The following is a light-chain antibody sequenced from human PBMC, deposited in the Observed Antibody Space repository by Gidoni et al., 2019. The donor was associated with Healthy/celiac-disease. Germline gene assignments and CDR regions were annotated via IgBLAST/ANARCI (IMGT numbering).Light chain of an antibody. CDR2: AAS. CDR1: QSISSY. CDR3: RQSDSTPLT. Sequence: DVQMTQSPSSLSASGGDRVTITCRASQSISSYLNWYQQKPGKAPKLLIYAASSLPSGVPSRFSGSGSGTDFTLTISSLQPEDFASYYCRQSDSTPLTFGGGTKVEIK. J-gene: IGKJ4*01. V-gene: IGKV1-39*01.